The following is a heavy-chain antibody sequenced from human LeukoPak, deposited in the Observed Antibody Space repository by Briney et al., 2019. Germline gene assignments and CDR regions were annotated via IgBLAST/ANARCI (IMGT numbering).Heavy chain of an antibody. CDR1: GFTFSSYV. V-gene: IGHV3-64D*09. D-gene: IGHD3-22*01. J-gene: IGHJ3*02. Sequence: QPGGSLRLSCSASGFTFSSYVMYWVRQAPGKGLEYVSTISSNGGSTYYADSAKGRFTISRDNSKNTLYLQMSSLRAEDTAVYYCVKDYYDSSGYYGDAFDIWGQGTMVTVSS. CDR3: VKDYYDSSGYYGDAFDI. CDR2: ISSNGGST.